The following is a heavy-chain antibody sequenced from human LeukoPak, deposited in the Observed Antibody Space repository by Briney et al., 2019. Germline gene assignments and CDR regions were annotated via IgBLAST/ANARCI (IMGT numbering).Heavy chain of an antibody. J-gene: IGHJ6*03. CDR2: ITSSGAYI. D-gene: IGHD1-26*01. Sequence: GGSLRLSCAASGFTFNYYNMNWVRQAPGKALEWVSSITSSGAYIFYADSVRGRFTISRDNAKDSLYLQMNSLGPEDTAVYYCARDPYSGNYGNYYYYMDVWGKGTMVTISS. CDR3: ARDPYSGNYGNYYYYMDV. V-gene: IGHV3-21*01. CDR1: GFTFNYYN.